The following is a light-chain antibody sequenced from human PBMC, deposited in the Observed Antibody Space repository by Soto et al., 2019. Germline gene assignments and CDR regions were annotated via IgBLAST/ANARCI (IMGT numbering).Light chain of an antibody. CDR3: QHYNSTPWT. CDR2: GAS. CDR1: QSVSSN. J-gene: IGKJ1*01. Sequence: DIVMTQSPAPLSVSPGERATLSCWASQSVSSNLTWYQRKPGKAPRLLIYGASTRDSGIPARFSGSGSGTDFTLTISSLQSEDFAAYYCQHYNSTPWTFGQGTKVEIK. V-gene: IGKV3-15*01.